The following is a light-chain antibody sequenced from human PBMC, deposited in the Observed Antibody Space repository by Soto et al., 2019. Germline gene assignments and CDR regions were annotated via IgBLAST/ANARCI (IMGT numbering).Light chain of an antibody. Sequence: EIVLTQSPGTLSLSPGERATLSCRASQTVSRRFLAWYQQKPGQAPRLLIYGALSRATGIPDRFSGSGSGTDFTLPISRLEPEDFALYYCQQYATSPLTFGGGTKVEIK. J-gene: IGKJ4*01. V-gene: IGKV3-20*01. CDR3: QQYATSPLT. CDR1: QTVSRRF. CDR2: GAL.